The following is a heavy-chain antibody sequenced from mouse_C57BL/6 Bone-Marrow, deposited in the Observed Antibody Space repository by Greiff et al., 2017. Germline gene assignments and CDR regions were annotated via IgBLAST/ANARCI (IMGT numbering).Heavy chain of an antibody. CDR2: LSNGGGRT. J-gene: IGHJ2*01. V-gene: IGHV5-12*01. CDR3: ARHTLDY. CDR1: GFTFSDYY. Sequence: EVQRVESGGGLVQPGGSLKLSCAASGFTFSDYYMYWVRQTPEKRLAWVASLSNGGGRTYYPATVKGRFTISRDNAKNTLYLQMSRLKSEDTAMYYCARHTLDYWGQGTTLTVSS.